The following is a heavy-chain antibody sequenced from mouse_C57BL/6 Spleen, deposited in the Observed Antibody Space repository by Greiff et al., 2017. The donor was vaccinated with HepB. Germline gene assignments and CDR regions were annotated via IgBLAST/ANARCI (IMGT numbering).Heavy chain of an antibody. J-gene: IGHJ3*01. D-gene: IGHD2-4*01. V-gene: IGHV2-2*01. CDR1: GFSFTSYG. CDR2: IWSGGST. CDR3: ARNSYDYAPWFAY. Sequence: VQLQQSGPGLVQPSQSLSITCTVSGFSFTSYGVHWVRQSPGKGPEWLGVIWSGGSTDYNAAFISRLSISKDNAKSQVFFKMNSLQADDTAIYYCARNSYDYAPWFAYWGQGTLVTVAA.